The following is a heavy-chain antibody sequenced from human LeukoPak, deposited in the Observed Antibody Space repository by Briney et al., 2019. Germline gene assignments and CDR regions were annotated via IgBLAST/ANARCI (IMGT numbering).Heavy chain of an antibody. CDR3: ARGESYGGNLFDY. Sequence: GGSLRLPCAASGSTFSSYSMNWVRQAPGKGLEWVSSISSSSSYIYYADSVKGRFTISRDNAKNSLYLQMNSLRAEDTAVYYWARGESYGGNLFDYWGQGTLVTVSS. V-gene: IGHV3-21*01. CDR2: ISSSSSYI. CDR1: GSTFSSYS. J-gene: IGHJ4*02. D-gene: IGHD4-23*01.